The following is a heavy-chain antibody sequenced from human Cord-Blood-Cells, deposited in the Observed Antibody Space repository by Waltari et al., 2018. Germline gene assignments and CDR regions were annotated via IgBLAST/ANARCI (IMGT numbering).Heavy chain of an antibody. V-gene: IGHV1-2*04. CDR2: INPNSGGT. Sequence: QVQLVQSGAEVKKPGASVKVSCKASGYTFTGYYMHWVRQAPGQGLEWMGWINPNSGGTDSAQKFQGWVTMTRDTSISTAYMELSRLRSDDTAVYYCARVGEFEGGGVDYWGQGTLVTVSS. J-gene: IGHJ4*02. D-gene: IGHD3-16*01. CDR1: GYTFTGYY. CDR3: ARVGEFEGGGVDY.